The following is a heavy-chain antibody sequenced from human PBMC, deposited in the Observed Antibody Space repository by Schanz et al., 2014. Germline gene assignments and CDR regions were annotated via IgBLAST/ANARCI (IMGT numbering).Heavy chain of an antibody. CDR2: INPNRGNT. Sequence: QVQLVQSGPEVKKPGASVRVSCKASGYTFSRYDINWVRQATGQGLEWMGWINPNRGNTGYAQKFQGRVTMTSDTSIDTAYMELTSLRSEDTAVYYCARGSYYFDYWGQGILVTASS. CDR3: ARGSYYFDY. V-gene: IGHV1-8*01. CDR1: GYTFSRYD. J-gene: IGHJ4*02.